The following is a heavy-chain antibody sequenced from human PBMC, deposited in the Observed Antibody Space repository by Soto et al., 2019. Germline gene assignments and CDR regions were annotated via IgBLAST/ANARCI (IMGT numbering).Heavy chain of an antibody. D-gene: IGHD6-19*01. CDR3: ARQWQWLMGGWFDP. CDR1: GYSISSSYY. V-gene: IGHV4-38-2*01. CDR2: IYHSGST. J-gene: IGHJ5*02. Sequence: SETLSLTCDVSGYSISSSYYWGWIRQPPGKGLEWIGSIYHSGSTYYNSSLKSRVTMSVDTSKNQFSLKLRSVTAADTAVYYCARQWQWLMGGWFDPWGQGTLVTVSS.